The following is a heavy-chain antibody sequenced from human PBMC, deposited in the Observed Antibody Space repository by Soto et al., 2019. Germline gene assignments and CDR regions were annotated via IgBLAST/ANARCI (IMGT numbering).Heavy chain of an antibody. CDR1: GGSISSGGYY. D-gene: IGHD6-6*01. Sequence: QVQLQESGPGLVKPSQTLSLTCTVSGGSISSGGYYWSWIRQHPGKGLEWIGYIYYSGSTYYNPSLKIRVTISVDTSKNQFSLKLSSVTAADTAVYYCARGRYSSSSNWFDPWGQGTLVTVSS. CDR2: IYYSGST. V-gene: IGHV4-31*03. J-gene: IGHJ5*02. CDR3: ARGRYSSSSNWFDP.